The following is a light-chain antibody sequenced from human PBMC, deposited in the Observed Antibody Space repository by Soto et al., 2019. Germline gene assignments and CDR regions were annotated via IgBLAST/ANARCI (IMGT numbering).Light chain of an antibody. CDR1: QSISSW. J-gene: IGKJ1*01. CDR3: KHYNCDSRT. Sequence: DIQMTQSPSILSASMGDRVTITCRASQSISSWLAWYQQSPGKAPQLLIYDAYILHNDVPSRFSVSGSGTDFTITISGLQPVDVSTYYCKHYNCDSRTFGQGIKVEIK. V-gene: IGKV1-5*01. CDR2: DAY.